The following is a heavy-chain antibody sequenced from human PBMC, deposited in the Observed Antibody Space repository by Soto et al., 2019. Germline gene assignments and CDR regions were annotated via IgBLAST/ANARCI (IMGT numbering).Heavy chain of an antibody. D-gene: IGHD2-15*01. CDR2: ISYDGSNK. V-gene: IGHV3-30*13. CDR1: GFSFSDSG. Sequence: QVHLVESGGGVVQPGRSLRLSCVASGFSFSDSGMHWVRQAPGKGLEWVAAISYDGSNKYYADSVNDRFTISRDNFKNRLSLHRNSLRAEEKAVYYCAKSVRYCLGSSCSTVAFDVWGQGTLVSVSS. J-gene: IGHJ3*01. CDR3: AKSVRYCLGSSCSTVAFDV.